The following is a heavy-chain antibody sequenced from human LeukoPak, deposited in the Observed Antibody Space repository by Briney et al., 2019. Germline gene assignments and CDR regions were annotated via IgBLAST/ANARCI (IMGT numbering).Heavy chain of an antibody. D-gene: IGHD4-17*01. V-gene: IGHV4-59*01. CDR2: IYSSGST. Sequence: PSETLSLTCTVSGVSISTYYWSWIRQPPGKGLEWIGYIYSSGSTNSNPSLKSRVTISVDTSKNQFSLNLSSVTAADTAVYYCARGGEAGLADWGQGTLVTVSS. CDR1: GVSISTYY. CDR3: ARGGEAGLAD. J-gene: IGHJ4*02.